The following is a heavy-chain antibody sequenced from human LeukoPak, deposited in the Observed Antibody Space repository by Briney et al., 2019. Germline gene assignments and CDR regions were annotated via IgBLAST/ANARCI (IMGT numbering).Heavy chain of an antibody. Sequence: SETLSLTCAVYGGSFSGYYWSWIRQPPGKGLEWIGEINHSGSTNYNPSLKSRVTISVDTSKNQFSLKLSSVTAADTAVYYCAREVYSGWSNWFDPWGQGTLVTVSS. V-gene: IGHV4-34*01. CDR2: INHSGST. CDR3: AREVYSGWSNWFDP. D-gene: IGHD6-13*01. J-gene: IGHJ5*02. CDR1: GGSFSGYY.